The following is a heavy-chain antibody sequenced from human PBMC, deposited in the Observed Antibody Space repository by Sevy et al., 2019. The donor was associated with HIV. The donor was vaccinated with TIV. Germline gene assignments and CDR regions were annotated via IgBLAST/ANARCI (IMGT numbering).Heavy chain of an antibody. Sequence: GGSLRLSCAASGFTFSSYAMSWVRQAPGKGLEWVSAISGSGGSTYYADSVKGRFTISRDNSKNTLYLQMNSLRAEDTAVYYCSKDNDSSGYYRRQYLKTEDAFDIWGQGTMVTVSS. V-gene: IGHV3-23*01. CDR1: GFTFSSYA. CDR3: SKDNDSSGYYRRQYLKTEDAFDI. CDR2: ISGSGGST. D-gene: IGHD3-22*01. J-gene: IGHJ3*02.